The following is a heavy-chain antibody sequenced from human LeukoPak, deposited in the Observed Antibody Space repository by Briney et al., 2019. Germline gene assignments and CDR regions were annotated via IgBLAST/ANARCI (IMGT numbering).Heavy chain of an antibody. V-gene: IGHV3-7*03. D-gene: IGHD3-10*01. CDR2: IKQDGSEK. CDR3: ARTVGVSYFDY. CDR1: GFTFSSYW. J-gene: IGHJ4*02. Sequence: GGSLRLSCAASGFTFSSYWMSWVRQAPGKGLEWVANIKQDGSEKSYVDSVKGRFTISRDNAKNSLYLQMNSLRAEDTAVYYCARTVGVSYFDYWGQGTLVTVSS.